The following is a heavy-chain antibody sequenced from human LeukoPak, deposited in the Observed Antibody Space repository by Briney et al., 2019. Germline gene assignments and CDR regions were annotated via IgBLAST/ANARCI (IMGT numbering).Heavy chain of an antibody. CDR3: ARPPYTSSSGAFDI. V-gene: IGHV5-51*01. D-gene: IGHD6-13*01. CDR2: IYPDDSDT. CDR1: GYSFTSYW. J-gene: IGHJ3*02. Sequence: GESLKISCKGSGYSFTSYWIGWVRQMPGKGLEWMGIIYPDDSDTKYSPSFQGQVTISADKSISTAYLQWSSLKASDTAMYYCARPPYTSSSGAFDIWGQGTMVTVSS.